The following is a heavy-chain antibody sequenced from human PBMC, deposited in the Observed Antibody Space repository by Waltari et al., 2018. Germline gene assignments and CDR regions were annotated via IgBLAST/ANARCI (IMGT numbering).Heavy chain of an antibody. CDR3: ARLAPRTYRSPVPGRHYYYGMDV. D-gene: IGHD3-10*01. J-gene: IGHJ6*02. CDR1: GFRFSNYW. CDR2: ISNDETSI. V-gene: IGHV3-74*01. Sequence: EEQLLESGGGLVQPGDSLRLSCAASGFRFSNYWMHWVRTAPAQGLVWVARISNDETSISYADSVKGRLTISRDNAKNTLYLQMKRLRAEDTAVYYCARLAPRTYRSPVPGRHYYYGMDVWGQGTTVTVSS.